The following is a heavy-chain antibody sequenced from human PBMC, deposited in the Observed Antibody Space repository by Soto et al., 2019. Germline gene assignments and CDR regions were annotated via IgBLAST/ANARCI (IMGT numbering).Heavy chain of an antibody. Sequence: EVQLLESGGGLVQPGGSLRLSCVASGFSFGTYAMTWVRQVPGKGLEWVSTISGGIGSTFYAASVKGRFTISRDISKNMLFLHMNGLRGEDTGTYYCAKGAARYFDYWGRGTLVTVSS. D-gene: IGHD1-26*01. CDR1: GFSFGTYA. V-gene: IGHV3-23*01. CDR3: AKGAARYFDY. J-gene: IGHJ4*02. CDR2: ISGGIGST.